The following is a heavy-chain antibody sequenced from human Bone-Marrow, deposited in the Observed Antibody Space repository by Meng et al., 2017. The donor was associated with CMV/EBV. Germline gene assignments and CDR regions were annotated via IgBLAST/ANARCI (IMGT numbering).Heavy chain of an antibody. J-gene: IGHJ6*02. V-gene: IGHV3-48*03. D-gene: IGHD3-3*01. CDR3: ARAKLRQLYGMDV. Sequence: GESLKISCAASGFTFSSYEMNWVRQAPGTGLEWVSYISASGETTYYADSVKGRFTISRDNAKNSLYLQMNSLRAEDTAVYYCARAKLRQLYGMDVWGQGTTVTVSS. CDR1: GFTFSSYE. CDR2: ISASGETT.